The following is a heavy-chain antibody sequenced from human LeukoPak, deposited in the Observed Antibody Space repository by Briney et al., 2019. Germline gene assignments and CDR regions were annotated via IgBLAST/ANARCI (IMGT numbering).Heavy chain of an antibody. V-gene: IGHV4-30-2*01. D-gene: IGHD6-13*01. Sequence: SETLSLTCSVSGGSISSGGYYWSWIRQPPGKGLEWIGYIYHSGNVYVSASTLYNPSLKTRVSISVDLSKNQFSLKLSSVTAADTAVYYCARCAVGGWSSPYAFDIWGQGTMVTVSS. J-gene: IGHJ3*02. CDR3: ARCAVGGWSSPYAFDI. CDR2: IYHSGNV. CDR1: GGSISSGGYY.